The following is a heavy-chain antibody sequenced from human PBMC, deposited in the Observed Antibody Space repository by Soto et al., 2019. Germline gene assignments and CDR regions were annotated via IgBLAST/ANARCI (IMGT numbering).Heavy chain of an antibody. J-gene: IGHJ5*01. CDR3: AKPTSFVNCFDS. V-gene: IGHV3-30*18. D-gene: IGHD3-16*02. Sequence: GGSLRLSCAASGFTFWKFGLHWVRQSPREGLEWVALISHDGTDKYYADSVKGRFTISRDNSKDTLFLHMDNLRPEDTGIYYCAKPTSFVNCFDSWGQGTLVTVSS. CDR2: ISHDGTDK. CDR1: GFTFWKFG.